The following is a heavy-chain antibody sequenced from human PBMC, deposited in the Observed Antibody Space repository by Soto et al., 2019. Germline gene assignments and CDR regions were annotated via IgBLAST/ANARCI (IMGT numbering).Heavy chain of an antibody. Sequence: EVQLVQSGAEVKKPGESLKISCKGSGYSFTSYWIGWVRQMPGKGLEWMGIIYPGDSDTRYSPSFQGQVTISADKSISTAYLQWSSLKASDTAMYYCARLREAEVHEYYFDYWGQGTLVTVSS. J-gene: IGHJ4*02. CDR3: ARLREAEVHEYYFDY. CDR1: GYSFTSYW. CDR2: IYPGDSDT. V-gene: IGHV5-51*01.